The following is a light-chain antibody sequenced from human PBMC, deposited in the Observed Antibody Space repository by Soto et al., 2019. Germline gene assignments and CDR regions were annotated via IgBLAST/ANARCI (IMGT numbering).Light chain of an antibody. CDR3: AAWDNSLSAVV. CDR2: DNN. Sequence: QSVLTQPPSVSAAPGQKVTISCSGSSSNIGNNYVSWYQQLPGTAPKLLIYDNNKRPSGSPDRFSGSKAGTSATLGITGRQTGDEADYYCAAWDNSLSAVVFGGGTKLTVL. J-gene: IGLJ2*01. CDR1: SSNIGNNY. V-gene: IGLV1-51*01.